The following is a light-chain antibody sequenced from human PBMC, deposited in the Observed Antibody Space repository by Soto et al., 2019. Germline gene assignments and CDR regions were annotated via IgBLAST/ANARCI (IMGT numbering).Light chain of an antibody. CDR1: QGINSW. CDR2: AAY. J-gene: IGKJ2*01. V-gene: IGKV1-12*01. CDR3: QHTNSFPYT. Sequence: DIQMTQSPSSVSASVGDRVTITCRASQGINSWLAWYQQKPGKAPKHLIYAAYSLQRGVPSRFSGSGSGTDFSLTINSMQPEDFATYYCQHTNSFPYTFGQGTKLEIK.